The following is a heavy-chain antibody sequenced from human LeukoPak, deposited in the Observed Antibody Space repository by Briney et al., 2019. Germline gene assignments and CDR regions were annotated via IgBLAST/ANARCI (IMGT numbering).Heavy chain of an antibody. V-gene: IGHV3-7*03. CDR2: INQDGSEM. Sequence: GGSLRLSCAASGFTFSNYWMSWVRQAPGKGLEWLANINQDGSEMYYVDSVKGRFTISRDNGKNSLYLQMNSLRAEDTAVYYCARDRRHLRGYFDLWGRGTLVTVSS. J-gene: IGHJ2*01. CDR1: GFTFSNYW. CDR3: ARDRRHLRGYFDL.